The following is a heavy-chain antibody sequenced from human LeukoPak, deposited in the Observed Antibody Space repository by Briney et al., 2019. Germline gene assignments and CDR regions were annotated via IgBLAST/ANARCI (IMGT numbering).Heavy chain of an antibody. Sequence: PSETLSLTCAVYGGSFSGYYWSWIRQPPGKGLEWIGEINHSGSTNYNPSLKSRVTISVDTSKNQFSLKLSSVTAADTAVYYCARDDFWSGYYALAYWGQGTLVTVSS. CDR2: INHSGST. J-gene: IGHJ4*02. D-gene: IGHD3-3*01. CDR3: ARDDFWSGYYALAY. V-gene: IGHV4-34*01. CDR1: GGSFSGYY.